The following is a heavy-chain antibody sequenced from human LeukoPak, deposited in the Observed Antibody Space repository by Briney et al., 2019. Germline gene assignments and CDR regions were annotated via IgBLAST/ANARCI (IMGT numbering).Heavy chain of an antibody. D-gene: IGHD3-22*01. Sequence: SETLSLTCAVYGGSFSGYYWSWIRQPPGKGLEWIGEINHSGSTNYNPSLKSRVTISVDTSKNQFSLKLSSVTAADTAVYYCARDRPPHYYDSSGSFVGYFDYWGQGTLVTVSS. CDR3: ARDRPPHYYDSSGSFVGYFDY. CDR1: GGSFSGYY. J-gene: IGHJ4*02. V-gene: IGHV4-34*01. CDR2: INHSGST.